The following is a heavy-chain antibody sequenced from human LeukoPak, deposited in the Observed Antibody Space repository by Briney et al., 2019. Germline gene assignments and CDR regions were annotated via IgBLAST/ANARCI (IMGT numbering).Heavy chain of an antibody. Sequence: SETLSLTCAVYGGSFSGYYWSWIRQPPGKGLEWIGEINHSGSTNYNPSLKSQVTISVDTSKNQFSLKLSSVTAADTAVYYCARARRGSTSSPFRSSIAARNYFDYWGQGTLVTVSS. CDR2: INHSGST. J-gene: IGHJ4*02. CDR1: GGSFSGYY. D-gene: IGHD6-6*01. CDR3: ARARRGSTSSPFRSSIAARNYFDY. V-gene: IGHV4-34*01.